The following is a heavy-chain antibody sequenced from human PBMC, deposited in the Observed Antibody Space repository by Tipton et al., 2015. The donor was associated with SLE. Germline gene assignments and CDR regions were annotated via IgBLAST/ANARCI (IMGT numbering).Heavy chain of an antibody. V-gene: IGHV4-34*01. CDR1: GGPFSGHY. D-gene: IGHD2-21*01. Sequence: TLSLTCAVYGGPFSGHYWNWIRQPPGKGLEWIGEINHSGSTNYNPSLKSRVTISVDTSKNQFSLKLSSVTAADTAVYYCARGNHYSFDIWGQGTMVTVSS. J-gene: IGHJ3*02. CDR3: ARGNHYSFDI. CDR2: INHSGST.